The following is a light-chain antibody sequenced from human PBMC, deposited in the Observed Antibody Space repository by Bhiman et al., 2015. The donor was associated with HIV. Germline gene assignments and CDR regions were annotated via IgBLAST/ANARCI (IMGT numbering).Light chain of an antibody. Sequence: QSALTQPASVSGSPGQSITISCSGTSSDIGGSDSVSWYQHHPGKAPKLIIYDVSKWPAGVSNRFSGSKSGNTASLTISGLQAEDEADYYCSSYTNSNTLVVFGGGTKLTVL. CDR2: DVS. CDR3: SSYTNSNTLVV. V-gene: IGLV2-14*03. J-gene: IGLJ2*01. CDR1: SSDIGGSDS.